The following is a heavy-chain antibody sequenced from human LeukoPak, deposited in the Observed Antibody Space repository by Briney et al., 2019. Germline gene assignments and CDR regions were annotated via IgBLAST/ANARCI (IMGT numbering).Heavy chain of an antibody. CDR2: IYQSGPA. V-gene: IGHV4-38-2*02. Sequence: PSETLSLTCIVSGYSISSGYYWGWIRQPPGKGPEWIGSIYQSGPAYYNPSLKSRVTISVDTFKNQFSLKLSSVTAADTAVYYCARRNPYYYMDVWGKGTTVTVSS. CDR3: ARRNPYYYMDV. CDR1: GYSISSGYY. J-gene: IGHJ6*03.